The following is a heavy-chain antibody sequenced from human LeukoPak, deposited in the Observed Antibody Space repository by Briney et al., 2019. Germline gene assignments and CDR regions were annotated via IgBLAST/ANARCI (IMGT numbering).Heavy chain of an antibody. CDR1: GYTFTIYG. V-gene: IGHV1-18*01. CDR3: AREGIVVVPAAMVLSYYYYGMDV. Sequence: GASVTVSCTASGYTFTIYGISWVRQAPGQGLEWMGWISAYNGNTNYAQKLQGRVTMTTDTSTSTAYMELRSLRSDDTAVYYCAREGIVVVPAAMVLSYYYYGMDVWGQGTTVTVSS. CDR2: ISAYNGNT. J-gene: IGHJ6*02. D-gene: IGHD2-2*01.